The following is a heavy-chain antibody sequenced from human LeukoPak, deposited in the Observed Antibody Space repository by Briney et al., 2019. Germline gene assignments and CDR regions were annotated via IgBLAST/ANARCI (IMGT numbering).Heavy chain of an antibody. CDR2: IIPIFGTA. D-gene: IGHD3-10*01. Sequence: SVKVSCKASGGTFSSYAISWVRQAPGQGLEWMGGIIPIFGTANYAQKFQGRVTITADESTSTAYMELSSLRSEDTAVYYCARGDYYGSPKTVAAWGQGTLVTVSS. CDR3: ARGDYYGSPKTVAA. J-gene: IGHJ5*02. CDR1: GGTFSSYA. V-gene: IGHV1-69*13.